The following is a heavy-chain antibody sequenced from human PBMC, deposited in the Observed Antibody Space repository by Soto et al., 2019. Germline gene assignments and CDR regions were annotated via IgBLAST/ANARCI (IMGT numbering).Heavy chain of an antibody. V-gene: IGHV3-30*19. CDR2: TSYDGSDK. CDR1: GFTFRSYV. Sequence: QVQLVESGGGVVQPGTSLRVSCVGSGFTFRSYVIHWVRQAPGKGLEWVALTSYDGSDKYYDDSVRGRFTISRDNSRNTVDLQMDRLILEDRAIYYCARWGTTGGLDVWGQGTLVSVSS. D-gene: IGHD3-16*01. CDR3: ARWGTTGGLDV. J-gene: IGHJ1*01.